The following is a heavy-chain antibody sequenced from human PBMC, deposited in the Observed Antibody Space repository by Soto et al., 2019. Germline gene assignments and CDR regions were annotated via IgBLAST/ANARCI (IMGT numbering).Heavy chain of an antibody. CDR1: GDSVSSNSAA. J-gene: IGHJ5*02. CDR3: ARGSGAARPWLVREAWFDP. Sequence: SQTLSLTGAISGDSVSSNSAAWNWIRQSPSRGLEWLGRTYYRSKWYNDYAVSVKSRITINPDTSKNQFSLQLNSVPPEDTAVYYCARGSGAARPWLVREAWFDPWGQGTLVTVSS. V-gene: IGHV6-1*01. D-gene: IGHD6-19*01. CDR2: TYYRSKWYN.